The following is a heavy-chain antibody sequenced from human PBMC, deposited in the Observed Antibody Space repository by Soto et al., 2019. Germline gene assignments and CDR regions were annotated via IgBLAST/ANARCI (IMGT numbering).Heavy chain of an antibody. D-gene: IGHD3-10*01. Sequence: QVQLHESGPGLVKPSQTLSLTCTVSGGSISSSGYNWSWIRQHPGKGLEGIGNIYYGGSTYYNPSLTSRFTISVETPQNQFSLKLSSLTAAATAVYFWARYGSGSYYPTTFDSWAQGTLVTVSS. CDR3: ARYGSGSYYPTTFDS. V-gene: IGHV4-31*03. J-gene: IGHJ4*02. CDR1: GGSISSSGYN. CDR2: IYYGGST.